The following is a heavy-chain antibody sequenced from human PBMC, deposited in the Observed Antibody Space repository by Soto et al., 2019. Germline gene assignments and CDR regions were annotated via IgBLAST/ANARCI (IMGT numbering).Heavy chain of an antibody. J-gene: IGHJ4*02. Sequence: SETLSLTCTVSGGSISSYYWSWIRQPPGKGLEWIGYIYYSGSTNYNPSLKSRVTISVDTSKNQFSLKLSSVTAADTAVYYCARVLGYCISTSCPIDYGGQGTLVPVS. D-gene: IGHD2-2*01. CDR2: IYYSGST. V-gene: IGHV4-59*08. CDR1: GGSISSYY. CDR3: ARVLGYCISTSCPIDY.